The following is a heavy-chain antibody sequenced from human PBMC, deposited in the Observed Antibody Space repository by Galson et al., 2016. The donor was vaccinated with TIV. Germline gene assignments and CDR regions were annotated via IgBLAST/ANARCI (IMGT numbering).Heavy chain of an antibody. Sequence: SLRLSCAASGFTFTNHPMHWVRQAPGKGLEYVSGISSDGGSTYYANSVKGRFSISRDSSKNTVFLQVDSLRAEDLALYYCVREGRDAYNPYFDYWGQGTLATVSS. CDR3: VREGRDAYNPYFDY. V-gene: IGHV3-64*01. J-gene: IGHJ4*02. CDR2: ISSDGGST. D-gene: IGHD5-24*01. CDR1: GFTFTNHP.